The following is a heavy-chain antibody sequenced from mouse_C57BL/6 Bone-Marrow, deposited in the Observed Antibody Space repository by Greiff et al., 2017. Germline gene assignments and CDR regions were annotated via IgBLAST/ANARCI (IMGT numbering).Heavy chain of an antibody. CDR3: ARREEYYYGSFAY. CDR2: INPGSGGT. D-gene: IGHD1-1*01. Sequence: LQESGAELVRPGTSVKVSCKASGYAFTNYLIEWVKQRPGQGLEWIGVINPGSGGTNYNEKFKGKATLTADKSSSTAYMQLSSLTSEDSAVYFCARREEYYYGSFAYWGQGTLVTVSA. CDR1: GYAFTNYL. J-gene: IGHJ3*01. V-gene: IGHV1-54*01.